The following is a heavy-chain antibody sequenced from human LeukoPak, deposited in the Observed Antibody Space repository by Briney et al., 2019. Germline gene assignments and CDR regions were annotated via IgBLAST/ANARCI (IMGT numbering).Heavy chain of an antibody. Sequence: SETLSLTCTVSGGSISSYYWSWIRQPPGKGLEWIGYIYYSGSTNYNPSLKSRVTISVDTSKNQFSLKLSSVTAADTAVYYCARDSIAAAGFDYWGQGTLVTVSS. CDR2: IYYSGST. CDR1: GGSISSYY. V-gene: IGHV4-59*01. D-gene: IGHD6-13*01. CDR3: ARDSIAAAGFDY. J-gene: IGHJ4*02.